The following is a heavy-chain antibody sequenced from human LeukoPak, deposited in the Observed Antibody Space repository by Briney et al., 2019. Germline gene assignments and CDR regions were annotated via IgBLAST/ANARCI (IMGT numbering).Heavy chain of an antibody. CDR2: IASSGTTI. CDR3: ALLAVASDFDY. Sequence: GGSLRLSCAVSGFPFSVYEMNWVRQAPGKGLGWVSNIASSGTTIYYADSVKGRFSISRDNAMSSLYLQMNRLRVEDTAVYYCALLAVASDFDYWGQGALVTVSS. V-gene: IGHV3-48*03. D-gene: IGHD6-19*01. CDR1: GFPFSVYE. J-gene: IGHJ4*02.